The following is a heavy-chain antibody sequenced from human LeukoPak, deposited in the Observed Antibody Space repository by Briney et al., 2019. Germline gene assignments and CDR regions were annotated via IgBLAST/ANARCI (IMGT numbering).Heavy chain of an antibody. V-gene: IGHV4-59*08. CDR3: ARRPHNWGFDY. CDR1: GDSFSSYY. D-gene: IGHD7-27*01. CDR2: IYNRGNT. Sequence: SETLSLTCTVSGDSFSSYYWSWIRQPPGKGLEWIGHIYNRGNTHYNPSLMSRVTISVDTSKNQFSLTLNSVTAADTAVFYCARRPHNWGFDYWGQGTLVTVSS. J-gene: IGHJ4*02.